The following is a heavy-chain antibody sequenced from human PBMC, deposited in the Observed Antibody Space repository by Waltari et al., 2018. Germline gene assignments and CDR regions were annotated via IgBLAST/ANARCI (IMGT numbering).Heavy chain of an antibody. D-gene: IGHD3-10*01. V-gene: IGHV3-30*04. CDR1: AFSFRNYA. CDR3: TRSGERLAYYFDY. CDR2: SSFDGKNE. J-gene: IGHJ4*02. Sequence: QLQLVASGGGVVQPGKSLGLSCTASAFSFRNYAMHWVRQDPGKGLEWVAVSSFDGKNEYYTDSVKGRFTISRDNSNNTLYLQMNSLRTEDTALYYCTRSGERLAYYFDYWGQGVLVTVSS.